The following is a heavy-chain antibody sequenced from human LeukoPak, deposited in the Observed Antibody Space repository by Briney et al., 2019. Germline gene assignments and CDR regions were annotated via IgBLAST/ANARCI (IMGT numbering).Heavy chain of an antibody. J-gene: IGHJ4*02. V-gene: IGHV4-34*01. CDR3: ARQRRELLRRWLDY. D-gene: IGHD1-26*01. CDR2: INHSGST. Sequence: SETLSLTCAVYGGSFSGYYWSWIRQPPGKGLEWIGEINHSGSTNYNPSLKSRVTISVDTSKNQFSLKLSSVTAADTAVHYCARQRRELLRRWLDYWGQGTLVTVSS. CDR1: GGSFSGYY.